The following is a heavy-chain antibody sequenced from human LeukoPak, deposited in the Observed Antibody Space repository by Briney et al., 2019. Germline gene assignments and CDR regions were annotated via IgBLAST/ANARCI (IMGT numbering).Heavy chain of an antibody. V-gene: IGHV3-21*01. D-gene: IGHD3-10*01. CDR2: ISSSSSYI. CDR1: GFTFSSYS. Sequence: PGGSLRLSCAASGFTFSSYSMNWVRQAPGKGLEWVSFISSSSSYIYYADSVKGRFTISRDNAKNSLYLQMNSLRAEDTAVYFCARGEYGSGSYHIDYWGQGTLVTVSS. J-gene: IGHJ4*02. CDR3: ARGEYGSGSYHIDY.